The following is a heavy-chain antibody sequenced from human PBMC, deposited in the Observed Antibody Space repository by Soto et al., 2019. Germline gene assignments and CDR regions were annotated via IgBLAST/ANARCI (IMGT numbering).Heavy chain of an antibody. CDR2: ISSSGSTI. CDR3: TIDALYGMDV. J-gene: IGHJ6*02. CDR1: GFTFSSYE. V-gene: IGHV3-48*03. Sequence: PGGSLRLSCAASGFTFSSYEMNWVRQAPGKGVEWVSYISSSGSTIYYADSVKGRFTISRDNAKNSLYLQMNSLRAEDTAVYYCTIDALYGMDVWGQGTTVTVSS.